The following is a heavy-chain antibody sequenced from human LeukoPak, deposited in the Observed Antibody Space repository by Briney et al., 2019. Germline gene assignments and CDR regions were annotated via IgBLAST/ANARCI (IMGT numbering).Heavy chain of an antibody. CDR1: GSTFSSYS. CDR2: ISSSSSYI. V-gene: IGHV3-21*01. D-gene: IGHD5-12*01. CDR3: ARGSGYDHTFDY. Sequence: GGSLRLSCAASGSTFSSYSMNWVRQAPGKGLEWVSSISSSSSYIYYADSVKGRFTISRDNAKNSLYLQMNSLRAEDTAVYYCARGSGYDHTFDYWGQGTLVTVSS. J-gene: IGHJ4*02.